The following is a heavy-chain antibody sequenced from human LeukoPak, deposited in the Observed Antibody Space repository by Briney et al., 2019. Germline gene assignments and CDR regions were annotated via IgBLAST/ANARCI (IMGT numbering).Heavy chain of an antibody. J-gene: IGHJ6*03. Sequence: GGSLRLSCATSGFTFSSYATSWVRQAPGKGLEWVSAISGSGGSTYYADSVKGRFTISRDNSKNTLYLQMNSLRAEDTAVYYCAKEGYDYIWGSYRYRYYYYMDVWGKGTTVTVSS. CDR1: GFTFSSYA. CDR3: AKEGYDYIWGSYRYRYYYYMDV. D-gene: IGHD3-16*02. V-gene: IGHV3-23*01. CDR2: ISGSGGST.